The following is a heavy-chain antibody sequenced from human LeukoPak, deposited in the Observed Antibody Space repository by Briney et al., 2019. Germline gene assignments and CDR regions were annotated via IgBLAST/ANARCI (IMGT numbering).Heavy chain of an antibody. Sequence: SETLSLTCAVSGYSISSGYYWGWIRQPPGKGLEWIGSIYHSGSTYYNSSLKSRVTISVDTSKNQFSLKLSSVTAADTAVYYCARQSPDTAMAAFDYWGQGTLVTVSS. CDR3: ARQSPDTAMAAFDY. D-gene: IGHD5-18*01. V-gene: IGHV4-38-2*01. J-gene: IGHJ4*02. CDR2: IYHSGST. CDR1: GYSISSGYY.